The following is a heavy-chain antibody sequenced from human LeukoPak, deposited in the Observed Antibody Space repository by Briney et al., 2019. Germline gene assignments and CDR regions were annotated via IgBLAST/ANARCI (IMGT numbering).Heavy chain of an antibody. D-gene: IGHD2-21*02. CDR2: IYYSGST. CDR1: GGSMSSSSYY. Sequence: SETLSLTCTVSGGSMSSSSYYWGWIRQPPGKGLEWIGSIYYSGSTYYNPSLKGRVTISVDTSKNQFSLKLSSVTAADTAVYYCAREYCGGDCYSPLYFDYWGQGTLVTVSS. J-gene: IGHJ4*02. V-gene: IGHV4-39*02. CDR3: AREYCGGDCYSPLYFDY.